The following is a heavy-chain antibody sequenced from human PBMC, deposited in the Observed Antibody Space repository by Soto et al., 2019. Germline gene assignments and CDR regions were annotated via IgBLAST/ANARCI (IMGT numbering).Heavy chain of an antibody. D-gene: IGHD3-10*01. CDR3: AKASYYYGSGPDY. CDR1: GFTFSSYG. Sequence: GSLRLSCAASGFTFSSYGMHWVRQAPGKGLEWVAVISYDGSNKYYADSVKGRFTISRDNSKNTLYLQMNSLRAEDTAVYYCAKASYYYGSGPDYWGQGTLVTVSS. CDR2: ISYDGSNK. J-gene: IGHJ4*02. V-gene: IGHV3-30*18.